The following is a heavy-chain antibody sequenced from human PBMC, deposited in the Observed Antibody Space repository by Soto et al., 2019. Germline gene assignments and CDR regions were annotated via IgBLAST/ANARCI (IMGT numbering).Heavy chain of an antibody. CDR2: ISWNSGSK. Sequence: GGSLRLSCAASGFTFDDYVMHWVRQAPGKGLEWVSGISWNSGSKGYADSVKGRFTISRGNAKNSLYLQMNSLRAEDTALYYCAKDINDFWSGSSYYYGMDVWGQGTTVTVSS. CDR3: AKDINDFWSGSSYYYGMDV. CDR1: GFTFDDYV. J-gene: IGHJ6*02. D-gene: IGHD3-3*01. V-gene: IGHV3-9*01.